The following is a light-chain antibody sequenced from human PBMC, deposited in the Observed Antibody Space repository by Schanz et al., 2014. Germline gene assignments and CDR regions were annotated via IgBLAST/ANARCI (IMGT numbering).Light chain of an antibody. Sequence: EIMMTQSPATLSVSPGEGATLSCRASQTVASRYLAWFQQKPGQAPRLLISGASSRATGIPDRFSGSGSGTEFTLYISRLEHEEFAVYYCQQYVTSPYPFGQGTKLEIK. CDR1: QTVASRY. J-gene: IGKJ2*01. CDR3: QQYVTSPYP. CDR2: GAS. V-gene: IGKV3-20*01.